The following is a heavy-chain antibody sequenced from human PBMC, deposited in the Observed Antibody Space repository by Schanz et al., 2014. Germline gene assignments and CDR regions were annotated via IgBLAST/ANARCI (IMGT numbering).Heavy chain of an antibody. Sequence: LVVESGGGLVQPGGSLRLSCAASGFTFRNNWMHWFRQGPGKGLSWVSRIDGEGGDTRYADSVKGRFTVFRDNARNMVFLQMNSLRVDDTGVYYCVRDERISSGVWFAPWGQGTLVTVSS. J-gene: IGHJ5*02. CDR2: IDGEGGDT. D-gene: IGHD6-19*01. V-gene: IGHV3-74*01. CDR1: GFTFRNNW. CDR3: VRDERISSGVWFAP.